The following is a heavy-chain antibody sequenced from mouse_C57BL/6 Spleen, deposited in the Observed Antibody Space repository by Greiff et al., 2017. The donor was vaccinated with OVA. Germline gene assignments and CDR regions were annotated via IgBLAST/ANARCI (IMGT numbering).Heavy chain of an antibody. D-gene: IGHD3-2*02. V-gene: IGHV1-82*01. CDR2: IYPGDGDT. CDR1: GYAFSSSW. Sequence: VQLQQSGPELVKPGASVKMSCKASGYAFSSSWMHWVKQRPGQGLEWIGRIYPGDGDTNYNGKFKGKATLTADKSSSTAYMQLSSLTSEDSAVCFCGGWDSSGSEWDFDYWGQGTTLTVSS. J-gene: IGHJ2*01. CDR3: GGWDSSGSEWDFDY.